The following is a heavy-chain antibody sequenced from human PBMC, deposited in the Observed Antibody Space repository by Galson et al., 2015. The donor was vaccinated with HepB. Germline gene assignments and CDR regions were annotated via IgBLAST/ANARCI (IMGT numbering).Heavy chain of an antibody. CDR3: ARDRPTALAAADSFLH. Sequence: SLRLSCAGSGFPFSSYNMNWVRQAPGKGLEWASSISTTSTYIYYADSVKGRFSVSRDNAKNSLYLHMNSLRVEDTAVYYCARDRPTALAAADSFLHWGQGILVTVSS. CDR1: GFPFSSYN. J-gene: IGHJ1*01. D-gene: IGHD6-25*01. V-gene: IGHV3-21*01. CDR2: ISTTSTYI.